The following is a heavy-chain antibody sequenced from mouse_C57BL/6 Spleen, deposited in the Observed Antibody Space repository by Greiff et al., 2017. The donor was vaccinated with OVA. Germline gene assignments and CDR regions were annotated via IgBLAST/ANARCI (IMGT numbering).Heavy chain of an antibody. J-gene: IGHJ2*01. CDR2: ISYDGSN. Sequence: DVQLQESGPGLVKPSQSLSLTCSVTGYSITSGYYWNWIRQFPGNKLEWMGYISYDGSNNYNPSLKNRISITRDTSKNQFFLKLNSVTTEDTATYYCASETKGGFDYWGQGTTLTVSS. CDR3: ASETKGGFDY. D-gene: IGHD1-3*01. V-gene: IGHV3-6*01. CDR1: GYSITSGYY.